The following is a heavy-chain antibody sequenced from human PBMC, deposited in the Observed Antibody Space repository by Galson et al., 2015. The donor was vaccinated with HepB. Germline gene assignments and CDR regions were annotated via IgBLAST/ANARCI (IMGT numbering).Heavy chain of an antibody. V-gene: IGHV3-13*01. Sequence: SLRLSCAGYGFTFSTYNMHWVRQATGKGLEWVSAIGTVGDTYYAGSVKGRFTISRENARNSLYLQMSNLRAGDTAVYYCTRVVGDQFGTYHFDYWGQGTLVTVSS. D-gene: IGHD3-16*02. J-gene: IGHJ4*02. CDR2: IGTVGDT. CDR3: TRVVGDQFGTYHFDY. CDR1: GFTFSTYN.